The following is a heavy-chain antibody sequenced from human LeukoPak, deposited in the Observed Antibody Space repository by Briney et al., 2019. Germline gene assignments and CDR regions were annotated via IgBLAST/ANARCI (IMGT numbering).Heavy chain of an antibody. CDR1: GFTFSGYP. D-gene: IGHD6-13*01. V-gene: IGHV3-23*01. J-gene: IGHJ4*02. CDR3: AKQYSSTWYVFDS. Sequence: GGSLRLSCAASGFTFSGYPIHWVRQAPGKGLEWVSGISGSGGSTYYVDSVKGRFTISRDKSKNTLYQQMNSLRAEDTAVYYCAKQYSSTWYVFDSWGQGTLVTVSS. CDR2: ISGSGGST.